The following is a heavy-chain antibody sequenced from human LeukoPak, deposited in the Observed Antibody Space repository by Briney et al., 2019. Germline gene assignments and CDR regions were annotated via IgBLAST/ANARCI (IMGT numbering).Heavy chain of an antibody. V-gene: IGHV3-23*01. CDR2: ISGSDGST. D-gene: IGHD6-19*01. CDR3: AKVGSGWYPHY. J-gene: IGHJ4*02. CDR1: GFTFSSYG. Sequence: GGSLRLSCAASGFTFSSYGMSWVRQAPGKGLEWVSAISGSDGSTYYADSVKGRFTISRDNSKNTLYLQMNSLRAEDTAVYYCAKVGSGWYPHYWGQGTLVTLSS.